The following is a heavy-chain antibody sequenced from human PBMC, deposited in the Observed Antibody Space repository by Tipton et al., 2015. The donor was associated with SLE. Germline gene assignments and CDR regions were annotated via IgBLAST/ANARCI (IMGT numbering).Heavy chain of an antibody. Sequence: TLSLTCTVSCGSISSGGYYWSWIRQHPGKGLEWSGYISYSGSTYYNPSLKSRVTISVDTSKNQFSLKLSSVTAADTAVYYCARREWLRPRGAFDIWGQGTMVTVSS. J-gene: IGHJ3*02. V-gene: IGHV4-31*03. CDR2: ISYSGST. D-gene: IGHD5-12*01. CDR3: ARREWLRPRGAFDI. CDR1: CGSISSGGYY.